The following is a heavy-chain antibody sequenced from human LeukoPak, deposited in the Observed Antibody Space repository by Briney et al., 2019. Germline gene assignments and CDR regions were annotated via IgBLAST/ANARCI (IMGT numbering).Heavy chain of an antibody. D-gene: IGHD2-2*01. CDR3: ARCHCSSTSCSRDSYYYYYMDV. J-gene: IGHJ6*03. CDR1: GASVSSNSAG. Sequence: SQTLSLTCAISGASVSSNSAGWSWIRQSPSRGLEWLGRTFYRSKWYNDYAISVKSRITINPDTAKNQFSLRLSSVTAADTAVYYCARCHCSSTSCSRDSYYYYYMDVWGKGTTVTVSS. V-gene: IGHV6-1*01. CDR2: TFYRSKWYN.